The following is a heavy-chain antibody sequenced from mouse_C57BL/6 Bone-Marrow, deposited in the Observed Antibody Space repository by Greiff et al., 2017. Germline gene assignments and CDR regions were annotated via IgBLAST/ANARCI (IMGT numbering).Heavy chain of an antibody. CDR1: GFTFSDYG. J-gene: IGHJ4*01. CDR3: ARHGLFYAMDY. D-gene: IGHD2-3*01. Sequence: EVQVVESGGGLVQPGGSLKLSCAASGFTFSDYGMAWVRQAPRKGPEWVALISNFAYSIYYADTVTGRFTLSRENAKTTLYLEMSSLRSEDTAMYYCARHGLFYAMDYWGQGTSVTVSS. V-gene: IGHV5-15*01. CDR2: ISNFAYSI.